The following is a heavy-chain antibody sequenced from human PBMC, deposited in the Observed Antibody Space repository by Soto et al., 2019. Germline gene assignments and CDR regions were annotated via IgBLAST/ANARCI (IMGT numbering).Heavy chain of an antibody. D-gene: IGHD2-8*01. Sequence: GGSLRLSCAASGFTFGTYAMHWVRQAPGKGLEWVAVIYYDGSNRYYGDAVKGRFTISRDNSKSTLYLQMSSLRAEDTAEYYCARAFCTNGVCYYFFDYWGHGTLVTVSS. J-gene: IGHJ4*01. CDR3: ARAFCTNGVCYYFFDY. CDR1: GFTFGTYA. CDR2: IYYDGSNR. V-gene: IGHV3-33*01.